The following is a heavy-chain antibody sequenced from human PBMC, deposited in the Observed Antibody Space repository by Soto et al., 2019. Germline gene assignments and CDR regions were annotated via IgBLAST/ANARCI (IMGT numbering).Heavy chain of an antibody. D-gene: IGHD6-13*01. CDR1: GYTFSGYF. Sequence: QVQLVQSGADVKKPGASVKVSCKTSGYTFSGYFMHWLRQAPGQGLEWMGWMNPNSGGTDYAQNFQGRVSMTWDTSISTAYMELSRLRSDDTAIYYRARGYYSSSWRGFDYWGQGTLVTVSS. V-gene: IGHV1-2*02. J-gene: IGHJ4*02. CDR3: ARGYYSSSWRGFDY. CDR2: MNPNSGGT.